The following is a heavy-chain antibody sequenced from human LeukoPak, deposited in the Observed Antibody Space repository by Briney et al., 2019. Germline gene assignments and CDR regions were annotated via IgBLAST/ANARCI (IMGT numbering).Heavy chain of an antibody. D-gene: IGHD5-24*01. CDR1: GYSFTNYW. Sequence: GESLKISCKGSGYSFTNYWIGWVRQMPGKGLEWMGIIYPGDSDTRYSPSFQGQVTISADKSISTAYLHLSSLKASDTALYYCARQRVPGRWGGLDSWGQGTLVTVSS. CDR2: IYPGDSDT. V-gene: IGHV5-51*01. J-gene: IGHJ4*02. CDR3: ARQRVPGRWGGLDS.